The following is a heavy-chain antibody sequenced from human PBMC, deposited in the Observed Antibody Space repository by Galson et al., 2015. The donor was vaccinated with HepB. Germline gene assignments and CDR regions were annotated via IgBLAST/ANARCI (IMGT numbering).Heavy chain of an antibody. Sequence: SVKVSCKASGGTFSSYTISWVRQAPGQGLEWMGRIIPILGIANYAQKFQGRVTITADKSTSTAYMVLSSLRSEDTAVYYCARDPYGDYPYYFDYWGQGTLVTVSS. D-gene: IGHD4-17*01. CDR2: IIPILGIA. V-gene: IGHV1-69*04. CDR3: ARDPYGDYPYYFDY. J-gene: IGHJ4*02. CDR1: GGTFSSYT.